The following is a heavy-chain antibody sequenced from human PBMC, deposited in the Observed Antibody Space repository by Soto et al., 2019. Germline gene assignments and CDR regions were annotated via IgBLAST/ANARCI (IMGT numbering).Heavy chain of an antibody. CDR3: ARGSYGSGTYYEDLVFDY. J-gene: IGHJ4*02. V-gene: IGHV4-30-2*01. D-gene: IGHD3-10*01. Sequence: QLQLQESGSGLVKPSQTLSLTCAVSGGSISGGGHSWSWIRQPPGKGLEWIGYIYHSGNTYYNPSLKTRVTISVDRSKNQFSLKLSSVTAADTAVYDCARGSYGSGTYYEDLVFDYWGQGTLVTVSS. CDR2: IYHSGNT. CDR1: GGSISGGGHS.